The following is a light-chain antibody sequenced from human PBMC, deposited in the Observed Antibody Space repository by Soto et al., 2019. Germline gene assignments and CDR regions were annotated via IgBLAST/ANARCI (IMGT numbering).Light chain of an antibody. Sequence: QSVLTQPPSVSGAPGQNITISCTGSSSNLGTNYDVHWYQRLPEIAPKLLIYGNTNRPSGVPDRFSGSKSGTSASLAITGLQAEDEADYYCQSYDNFLRVIFGGGTKVTVL. CDR3: QSYDNFLRVI. CDR1: SSNLGTNYD. V-gene: IGLV1-40*01. J-gene: IGLJ2*01. CDR2: GNT.